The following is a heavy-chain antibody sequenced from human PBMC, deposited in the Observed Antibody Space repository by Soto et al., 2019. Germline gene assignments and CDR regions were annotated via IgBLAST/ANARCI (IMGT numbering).Heavy chain of an antibody. Sequence: EVQLLESGGGLVQPGGSLRLYCAASGYTFSSYALSWVRQAPGKGLEWVSAISGSGGSTYYADSVKGRFTISRDNSKNTLYLHMNSLRADDTAVYYCALGETTVVTPGFYFDDWGQGTLVSVSS. CDR2: ISGSGGST. CDR3: ALGETTVVTPGFYFDD. J-gene: IGHJ4*02. D-gene: IGHD4-17*01. CDR1: GYTFSSYA. V-gene: IGHV3-23*01.